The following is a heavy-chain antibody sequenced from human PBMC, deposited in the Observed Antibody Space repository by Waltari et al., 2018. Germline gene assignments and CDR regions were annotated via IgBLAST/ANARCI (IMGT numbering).Heavy chain of an antibody. V-gene: IGHV3-21*01. D-gene: IGHD1-1*01. CDR2: ISSSSSYI. CDR1: GFTFSSYS. Sequence: EVQLVESGGGLVKPGGSLRLSCAASGFTFSSYSMNWVRQAPGKGLEWVSSISSSSSYIYYADSVKGRFTISRDNTKNSLYLQMNSLRAEDTAVYYCARDENGGYFQHWGQGTLVTVSS. J-gene: IGHJ1*01. CDR3: ARDENGGYFQH.